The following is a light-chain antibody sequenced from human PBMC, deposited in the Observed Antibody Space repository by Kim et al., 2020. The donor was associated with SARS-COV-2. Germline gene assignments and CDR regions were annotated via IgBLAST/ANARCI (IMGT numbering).Light chain of an antibody. V-gene: IGLV3-1*01. CDR2: QEN. J-gene: IGLJ1*01. Sequence: VSPGRTASITGSGDKRGDKDAWWYQQKPGQAPVLVIYQENKRPSGIPERFSGSNSGNTATLTNSGTQAMDEADYYCQAWDTSTTYVFGTGTKVTVL. CDR3: QAWDTSTTYV. CDR1: KRGDKD.